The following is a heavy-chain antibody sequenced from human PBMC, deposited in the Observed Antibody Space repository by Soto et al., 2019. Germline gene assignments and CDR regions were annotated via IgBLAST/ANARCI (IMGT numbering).Heavy chain of an antibody. V-gene: IGHV3-30*03. CDR3: ARNSGSYYPSYYYGMDV. CDR2: ISYDGSNK. Sequence: GGSLRLSCAASGFTFSSYGMHWVRQAPGKGLEWVAVISYDGSNKYYADSVKGRFTISRDNSKNTLYLQMNSLRAEDTAVYYCARNSGSYYPSYYYGMDVWGQGTTVTVFS. D-gene: IGHD1-26*01. CDR1: GFTFSSYG. J-gene: IGHJ6*02.